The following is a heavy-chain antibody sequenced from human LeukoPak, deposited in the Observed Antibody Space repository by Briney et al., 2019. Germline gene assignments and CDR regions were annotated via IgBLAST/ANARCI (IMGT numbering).Heavy chain of an antibody. CDR2: IYSGGST. V-gene: IGHV3-66*01. CDR1: GFTVSSNY. Sequence: GGSLRLSCAASGFTVSSNYMSWVRQAPGKGLEWVSVIYSGGSTYYADSVKGRFTISRDNSKNTLYLQMNSLRAGDTAVYYCARAHTPGLSLWFGEREYYFDYWGQGTLVTVSS. D-gene: IGHD3-10*01. J-gene: IGHJ4*02. CDR3: ARAHTPGLSLWFGEREYYFDY.